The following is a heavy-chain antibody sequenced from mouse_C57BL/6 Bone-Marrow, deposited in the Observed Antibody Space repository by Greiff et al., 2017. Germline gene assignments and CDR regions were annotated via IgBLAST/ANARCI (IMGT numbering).Heavy chain of an antibody. J-gene: IGHJ1*03. CDR2: IDPANGNT. CDR1: GFNIKNTY. D-gene: IGHD2-12*01. Sequence: VQLQQSVAELVRPGASVKLSCTASGFNIKNTYMHWVKQRPEQGLEWIGRIDPANGNTKYAPKFQGKATLTADTSSNTAYLQLSCLTSAVTSSYYCPPHDGSFDVWGTGTTVTVSS. CDR3: PPHDGSFDV. V-gene: IGHV14-3*01.